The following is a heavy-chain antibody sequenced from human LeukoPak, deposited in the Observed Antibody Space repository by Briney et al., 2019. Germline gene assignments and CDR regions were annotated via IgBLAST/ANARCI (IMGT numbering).Heavy chain of an antibody. V-gene: IGHV4-59*01. CDR2: IYDSGKT. CDR3: ARGGGTLDY. D-gene: IGHD3-16*01. J-gene: IGHJ4*02. CDR1: GDSISSYY. Sequence: KSSETLSLTCTVSGDSISSYYWSWIRQPPGKGLEWIGYIYDSGKTNYNASLISRVTISVDTSKNQFSLKLTSVTPADMAVYYCARGGGTLDYWGQGTLVTVSS.